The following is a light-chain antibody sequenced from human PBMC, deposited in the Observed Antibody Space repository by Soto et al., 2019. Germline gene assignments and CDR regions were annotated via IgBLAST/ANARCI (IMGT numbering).Light chain of an antibody. CDR3: QQDNSYYT. V-gene: IGKV1-5*01. Sequence: DIQMTQSPSTLSASVGDRVTITCRASQSISSSLAWYQQKPGKAPKFLIYDASSLESGVPSRFSGSVSGTEFTLTISSLQPDDFATDYCQQDNSYYTFGHGTKLEIK. CDR2: DAS. CDR1: QSISSS. J-gene: IGKJ2*01.